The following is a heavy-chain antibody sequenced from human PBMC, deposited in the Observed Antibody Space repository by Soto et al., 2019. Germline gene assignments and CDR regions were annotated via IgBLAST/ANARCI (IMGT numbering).Heavy chain of an antibody. CDR3: ARQGTAIYYFDY. J-gene: IGHJ4*02. D-gene: IGHD5-18*01. Sequence: GESLKISCKGSGYSFTGDWIGWVRQMPGKGLEWMGIIYPDDSDTRYSPSFQGQVTMSADKSISTAYLQWSSLKASDTAIYYCARQGTAIYYFDYWGQGTLVTVSS. CDR1: GYSFTGDW. V-gene: IGHV5-51*01. CDR2: IYPDDSDT.